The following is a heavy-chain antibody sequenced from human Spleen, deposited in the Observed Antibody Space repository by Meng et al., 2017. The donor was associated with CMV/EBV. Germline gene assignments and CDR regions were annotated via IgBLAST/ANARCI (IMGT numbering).Heavy chain of an antibody. D-gene: IGHD3-10*01. J-gene: IGHJ4*02. CDR3: ARAEGGLWFGELSRFAY. V-gene: IGHV1-18*01. Sequence: GESLKISCKASGYTFTSYGISWVRQAPGQGLEWMGWISAYNGNTNYAQKLQGRVTMTTDTSTSTAYMELRSLRSDDTAVYYCARAEGGLWFGELSRFAYWGQGTLVTVSS. CDR1: GYTFTSYG. CDR2: ISAYNGNT.